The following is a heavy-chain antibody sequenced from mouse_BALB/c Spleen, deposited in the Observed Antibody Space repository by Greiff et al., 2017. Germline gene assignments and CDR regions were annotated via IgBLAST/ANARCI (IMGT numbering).Heavy chain of an antibody. D-gene: IGHD1-2*01. V-gene: IGHV14-4*02. J-gene: IGHJ3*01. Sequence: EVQLQQSGAELVRSGASVKLSCTASGFNIKDYYMHWVKQRPEQGLEWIGWIDPENGDTEYAPKFQGKATMTADTSSNTAYLQLSSLTSEDTAVYYCNLLRLRKGFAYWGQGTLVTVSA. CDR2: IDPENGDT. CDR3: NLLRLRKGFAY. CDR1: GFNIKDYY.